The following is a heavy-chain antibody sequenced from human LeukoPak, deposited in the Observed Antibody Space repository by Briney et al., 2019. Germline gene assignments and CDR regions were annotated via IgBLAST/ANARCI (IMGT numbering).Heavy chain of an antibody. CDR2: IYYSGST. Sequence: SETLSLTCTVSGGSISSYYWSWIRQPPGKGLEWIGYIYYSGSTNYNPSLKSRVTISVDTSKNQFSLKLSSVTAADTAVYYCASAGVVVVAATTLFDYWGQGTLVTVSS. V-gene: IGHV4-59*08. D-gene: IGHD2-15*01. J-gene: IGHJ4*02. CDR3: ASAGVVVVAATTLFDY. CDR1: GGSISSYY.